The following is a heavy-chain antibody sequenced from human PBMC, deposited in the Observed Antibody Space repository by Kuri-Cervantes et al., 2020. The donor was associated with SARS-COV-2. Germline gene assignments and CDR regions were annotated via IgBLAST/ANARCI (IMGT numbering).Heavy chain of an antibody. CDR3: ARERRDPDSSGWFPYYYYGMDV. D-gene: IGHD6-19*01. CDR2: IKQDGSEK. J-gene: IGHJ6*02. Sequence: GGSLRLSCAASGFTFSSYWMSWVRQAPGKGLEWVANIKQDGSEKYYVDSVKGRFTISRDNAKNSLYLQMNSLRAEDTAVYYCARERRDPDSSGWFPYYYYGMDVWGQGTTVTVSS. V-gene: IGHV3-7*03. CDR1: GFTFSSYW.